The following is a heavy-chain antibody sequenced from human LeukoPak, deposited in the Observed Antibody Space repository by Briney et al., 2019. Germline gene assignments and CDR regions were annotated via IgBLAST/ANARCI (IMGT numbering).Heavy chain of an antibody. D-gene: IGHD6-13*01. CDR1: GFTFSSYR. J-gene: IGHJ4*02. V-gene: IGHV3-7*03. CDR3: ARVGSSGWYYFDY. Sequence: GGSLRLSCGASGFTFSSYRMSWVRQAPGKGLEWVTHIKQDGSEKYYVDSVKGRFTISRDNAKNSLYMRRNSLRAEATAVYSCARVGSSGWYYFDYWGQGTLVTVSS. CDR2: IKQDGSEK.